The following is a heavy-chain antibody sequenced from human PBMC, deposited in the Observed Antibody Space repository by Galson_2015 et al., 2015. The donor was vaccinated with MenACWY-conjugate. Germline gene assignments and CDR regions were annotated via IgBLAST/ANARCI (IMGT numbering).Heavy chain of an antibody. D-gene: IGHD6-13*01. CDR3: ATWPGYPIGG. CDR2: INADGSST. Sequence: SLRLSCAASGFTFSTYWMHWVRHAPGKGLVWVSRINADGSSTTYADSVKGRFTISRDNAEKTVYLQMNSLRAEDTAVYYCATWPGYPIGGWGQGTLVTVSS. J-gene: IGHJ4*02. V-gene: IGHV3-74*01. CDR1: GFTFSTYW.